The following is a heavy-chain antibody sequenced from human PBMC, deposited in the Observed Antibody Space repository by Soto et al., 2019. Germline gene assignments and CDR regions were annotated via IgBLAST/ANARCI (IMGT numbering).Heavy chain of an antibody. V-gene: IGHV3-23*01. Sequence: EVQLLESGGGLVQPGGSLRLSCVVSGFTFSSHSMSWVRQAPGKGLEWVSSISTSGSGTYHADSVKGRFAISRDNSKNTLFLQMNSMSAEDTAEYYGARGSSELGYWGQRTLVTVSS. J-gene: IGHJ4*02. D-gene: IGHD3-10*01. CDR2: ISTSGSGT. CDR1: GFTFSSHS. CDR3: ARGSSELGY.